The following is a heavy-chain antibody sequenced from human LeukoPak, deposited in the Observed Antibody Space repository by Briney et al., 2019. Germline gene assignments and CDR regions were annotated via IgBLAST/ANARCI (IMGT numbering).Heavy chain of an antibody. D-gene: IGHD3-10*01. V-gene: IGHV3-7*01. CDR3: VKVAKYYYGSETYYFFEH. CDR1: GFTFTTYW. Sequence: GESLRLSCAASGFTFTTYWMSWDRQLPGKGLEWVANINQDGTEKYYVDSVKGRFTISRDNAKNSLDLQMNSLRVEDTGIYYCVKVAKYYYGSETYYFFEHWGQGTPVTASS. CDR2: INQDGTEK. J-gene: IGHJ4*02.